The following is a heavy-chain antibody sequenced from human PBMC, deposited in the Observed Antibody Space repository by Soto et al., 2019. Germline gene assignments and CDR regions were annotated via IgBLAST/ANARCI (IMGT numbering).Heavy chain of an antibody. CDR3: ARDRVTHYYDRSGYYYYYGMDV. V-gene: IGHV1-18*01. CDR2: ISAYNGNT. CDR1: GYTFTSYG. Sequence: ASVKVSCKASGYTFTSYGISWVRQAPGQGLEWMGWISAYNGNTNYAQKLQGRVTMTTDTSTSTAYMELRSLRSDDTAVYYCARDRVTHYYDRSGYYYYYGMDVWGQGTTVTVSS. D-gene: IGHD3-22*01. J-gene: IGHJ6*02.